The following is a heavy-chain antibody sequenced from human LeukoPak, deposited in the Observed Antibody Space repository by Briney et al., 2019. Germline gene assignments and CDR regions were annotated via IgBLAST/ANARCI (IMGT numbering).Heavy chain of an antibody. CDR1: GYTFTGYY. CDR3: ASLYSSSWYLSYYYYGMDV. CDR2: INPNSGGT. J-gene: IGHJ6*02. V-gene: IGHV1-2*02. D-gene: IGHD6-13*01. Sequence: ASVKVSCKASGYTFTGYYMHWVRQAPGQGLEWMGWINPNSGGTNYAQKFQGRVTMTRDTSISTAYTELSRLRSDDTAVYYCASLYSSSWYLSYYYYGMDVWGQGTTVTVSS.